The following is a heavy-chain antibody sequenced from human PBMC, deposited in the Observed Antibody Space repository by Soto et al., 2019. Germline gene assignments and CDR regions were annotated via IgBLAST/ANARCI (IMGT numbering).Heavy chain of an antibody. Sequence: HLWWSLRLSCAASGFTFSSYAMSWVRQAPGKGLEWVSAISGSGGSTYYADSVKGRFTISRDNSKNTLYLQMNSLRAEDTAVYYCATARSSTDYWGQGTLVTVSS. CDR2: ISGSGGST. CDR3: ATARSSTDY. CDR1: GFTFSSYA. V-gene: IGHV3-23*01. J-gene: IGHJ4*02. D-gene: IGHD6-13*01.